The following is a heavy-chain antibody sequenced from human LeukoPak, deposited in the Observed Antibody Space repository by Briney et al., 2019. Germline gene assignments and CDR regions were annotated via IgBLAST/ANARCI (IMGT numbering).Heavy chain of an antibody. CDR1: GGSISSGDYY. J-gene: IGHJ4*02. CDR2: IYYSGST. CDR3: ARGPSAVAFDY. V-gene: IGHV4-30-4*08. D-gene: IGHD6-13*01. Sequence: PSQTLSLTXTVSGGSISSGDYYWSGIRQPPGKGLEWIGYIYYSGSTYYNPPLKSRVTISVDTSKNQFSLKLSSVTAADTAVSYCARGPSAVAFDYWGQGTLVTVSS.